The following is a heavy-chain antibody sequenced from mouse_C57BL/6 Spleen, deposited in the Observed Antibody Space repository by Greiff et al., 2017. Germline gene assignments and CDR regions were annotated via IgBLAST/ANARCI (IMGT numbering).Heavy chain of an antibody. Sequence: VQLQQPGAELVKPGASVKMSCKASGYTFTSYWITWVKQRPGQGLEWIGDIYPGSGSTNYNEKFKSKATLTGDTSSSTAYMQLSSLTSEDSAVYYCARGHYYGSSYDYFDYWGQGTTLTVSS. D-gene: IGHD1-1*01. V-gene: IGHV1-55*01. CDR1: GYTFTSYW. CDR2: IYPGSGST. J-gene: IGHJ2*01. CDR3: ARGHYYGSSYDYFDY.